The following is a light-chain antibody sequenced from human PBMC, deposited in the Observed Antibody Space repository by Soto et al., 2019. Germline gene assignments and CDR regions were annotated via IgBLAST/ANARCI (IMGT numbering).Light chain of an antibody. CDR1: SSDIGSGYAY. Sequence: QSALTQPASVSGSPGQSITISCTGTSSDIGSGYAYVSWYQQHPGKAPKVIIYEVRHWPSSVSSRFSGSRSGNTASLAITGLQAEDEADYYCQSYDSSLSGSDVFGTGTKLTVL. CDR2: EVR. CDR3: QSYDSSLSGSDV. J-gene: IGLJ1*01. V-gene: IGLV2-14*01.